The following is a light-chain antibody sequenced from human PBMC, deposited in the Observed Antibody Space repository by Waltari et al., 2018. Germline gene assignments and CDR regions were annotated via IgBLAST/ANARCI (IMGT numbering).Light chain of an antibody. J-gene: IGLJ3*02. V-gene: IGLV6-57*02. CDR2: EDK. CDR1: GGSLASNY. CDR3: QSYDGANWV. Sequence: NFVLTQPHSVSESPGKTVRISCTGSGGSLASNYVQWYQHRPGSAPTTVIYEDKQRPSGIPNRLYGSVDSSSNSASLLISGLQTEDEADYYCQSYDGANWVFGGGTKLTVL.